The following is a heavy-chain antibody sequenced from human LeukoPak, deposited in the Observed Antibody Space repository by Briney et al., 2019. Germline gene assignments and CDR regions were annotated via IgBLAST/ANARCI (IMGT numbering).Heavy chain of an antibody. D-gene: IGHD2-2*01. CDR3: AREHRVVVPYYGMDV. J-gene: IGHJ6*02. CDR1: GFTFSSYW. CDR2: INSDGSNT. Sequence: PGGSLRLSCAASGFTFSSYWMHWVRQAPGKGLVWVSRINSDGSNTSYADSVKGRFTISRDNAKNTLCLQMNSLRAEDTAVYYCAREHRVVVPYYGMDVWGQGTTVTVSS. V-gene: IGHV3-74*01.